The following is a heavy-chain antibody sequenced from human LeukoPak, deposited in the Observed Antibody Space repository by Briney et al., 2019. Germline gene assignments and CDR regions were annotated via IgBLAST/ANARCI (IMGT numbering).Heavy chain of an antibody. CDR3: AREATWGQWYFDH. CDR2: IAADGGVK. J-gene: IGHJ4*02. CDR1: GITFSSHG. V-gene: IGHV3-30*03. Sequence: GGSLRLSCEASGITFSSHGMVWVRQAPGKGLKWVAVIAADGGVKHYADSVKGRFTLSRDNSKNTLYLQMNSLSVEDTAIYYCAREATWGQWYFDHWGQGTPVTVSS. D-gene: IGHD6-19*01.